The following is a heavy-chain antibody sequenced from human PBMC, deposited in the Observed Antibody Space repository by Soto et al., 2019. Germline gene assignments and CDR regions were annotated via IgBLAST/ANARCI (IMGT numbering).Heavy chain of an antibody. CDR1: GFVFSTYD. CDR3: ASPCNDGWFDP. V-gene: IGHV3-33*03. CDR2: IWYDGNEK. Sequence: QVHLVESGGGVVQPGRYLRLSCEGSGFVFSTYDMHWVRQAPGKGMEWVAHIWYDGNEKFDADSVKGRFTISRDNSKNTVYLQISSLRVEDTAGYYRASPCNDGWFDPWGQGTLVTVSS. J-gene: IGHJ5*02. D-gene: IGHD1-1*01.